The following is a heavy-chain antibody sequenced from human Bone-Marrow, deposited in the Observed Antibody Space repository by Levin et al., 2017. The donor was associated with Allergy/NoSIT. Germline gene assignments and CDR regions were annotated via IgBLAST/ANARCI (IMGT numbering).Heavy chain of an antibody. CDR3: ARDAVSEFDQ. Sequence: PGGSLRLSCAASGFTFNSYWMNWVRQAPGKGLVWVSFITGDGSDTKYADSVKGRFTISRDNAKNTLYLQMNSLRAEDTAVYYCARDAVSEFDQWGQGTLVTVSS. V-gene: IGHV3-74*01. CDR2: ITGDGSDT. J-gene: IGHJ4*02. D-gene: IGHD6-19*01. CDR1: GFTFNSYW.